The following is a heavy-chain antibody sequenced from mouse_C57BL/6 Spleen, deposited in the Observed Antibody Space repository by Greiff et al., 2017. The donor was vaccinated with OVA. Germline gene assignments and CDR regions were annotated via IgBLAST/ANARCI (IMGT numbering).Heavy chain of an antibody. V-gene: IGHV1-81*01. D-gene: IGHD3-2*02. CDR2: IYPRSGNT. J-gene: IGHJ2*01. Sequence: VQGVESGAELARPGASVKLSFKASGYTFTSYGISWVKQRTGQGLEWIGEIYPRSGNTYYNEKFKGKATLTADKSSSTAYMELRSLTSEDSAVYFCARGETAQATIFDYWGQGTTLTVSS. CDR3: ARGETAQATIFDY. CDR1: GYTFTSYG.